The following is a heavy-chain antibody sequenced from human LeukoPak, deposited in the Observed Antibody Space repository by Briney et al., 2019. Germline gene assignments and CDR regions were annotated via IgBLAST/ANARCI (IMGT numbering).Heavy chain of an antibody. Sequence: GESLKISCKGSGYSFTSYGIGWVRQMPGKGLEWMGIIYPGDSDTRYSPSFQGQVTISADKSISTAYLQWSSLNASDPAMYYCARHSGYDGLGWFDPWGQGTLVTVSS. D-gene: IGHD5-12*01. CDR3: ARHSGYDGLGWFDP. CDR1: GYSFTSYG. CDR2: IYPGDSDT. V-gene: IGHV5-51*01. J-gene: IGHJ5*02.